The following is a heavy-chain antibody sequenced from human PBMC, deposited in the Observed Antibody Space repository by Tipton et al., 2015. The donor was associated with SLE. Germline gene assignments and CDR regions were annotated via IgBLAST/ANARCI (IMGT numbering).Heavy chain of an antibody. V-gene: IGHV4-4*02. Sequence: QLVQSGGGLVQPGGSLRLSCTASGFTVSSNDMSWVRQAPGKGLEWIGEIHRRGSTNYNPSVKSRVTISLDRSKNQISLSLTTVTAADTAVYYCARPDLIWGQGTLVTVSS. J-gene: IGHJ4*02. CDR1: GFTVSSND. CDR3: ARPDLI. D-gene: IGHD1-14*01. CDR2: IHRRGST.